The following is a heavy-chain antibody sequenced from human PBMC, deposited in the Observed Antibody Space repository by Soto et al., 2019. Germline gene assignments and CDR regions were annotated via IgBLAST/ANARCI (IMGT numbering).Heavy chain of an antibody. D-gene: IGHD3-9*01. CDR2: ISGSGGST. Sequence: PGESLKISCAASGFTFSSYAMSWVRQAPGKGLEWVSAISGSGGSTYYADSVKGRFTISRDNSKNTLYLQMNSLRAEDTAVYYCAKAGDILSYCDYWGQGTLVTVSS. V-gene: IGHV3-23*01. J-gene: IGHJ4*02. CDR1: GFTFSSYA. CDR3: AKAGDILSYCDY.